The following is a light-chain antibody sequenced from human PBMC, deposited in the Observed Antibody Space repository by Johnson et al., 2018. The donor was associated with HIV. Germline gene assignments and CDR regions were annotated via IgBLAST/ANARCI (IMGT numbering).Light chain of an antibody. CDR2: DNN. J-gene: IGLJ1*01. V-gene: IGLV1-51*01. CDR3: GTWDSSLRVGV. Sequence: QSVLTQPPSVSAAPGQKVTISCSGSSSNIGNNFVSWYQQLPGRAPKLLIYDNNKRPSGIPDRFSGSKSGTSATLGITGLQTGDGADYYCGTWDSSLRVGVLGTGPKVPV. CDR1: SSNIGNNF.